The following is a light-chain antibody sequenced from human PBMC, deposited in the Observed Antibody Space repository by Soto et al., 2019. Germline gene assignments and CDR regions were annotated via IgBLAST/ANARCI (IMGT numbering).Light chain of an antibody. Sequence: EIVLTQAPGTPSLSPGERATLSCRASQSVSSSYLAWYQQKPGQAPRLLIYGASSRATGIPDRFSGSGSGTDFTLTISRLETEDFAMYYCQQYGSSPLTFGGGTKVDIK. CDR2: GAS. J-gene: IGKJ4*01. CDR1: QSVSSSY. V-gene: IGKV3-20*01. CDR3: QQYGSSPLT.